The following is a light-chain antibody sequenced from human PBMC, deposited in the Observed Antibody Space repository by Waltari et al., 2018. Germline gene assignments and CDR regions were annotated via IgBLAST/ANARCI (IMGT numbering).Light chain of an antibody. CDR1: QSISSY. Sequence: DIQMTQSPSSLSASVGDRVTITCRASQSISSYLNWDQQKPGKAPKLLIYAASSLQRGVPSRFSGSGSGTDFTLTISSLQPEDFATYYCQQSYSTPGITFGQGTRLEIK. J-gene: IGKJ5*01. CDR3: QQSYSTPGIT. CDR2: AAS. V-gene: IGKV1-39*01.